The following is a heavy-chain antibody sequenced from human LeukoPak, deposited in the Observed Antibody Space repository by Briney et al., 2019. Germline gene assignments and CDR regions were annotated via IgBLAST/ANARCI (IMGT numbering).Heavy chain of an antibody. CDR2: IYHSGST. Sequence: SETLSLTCTVSGGSVSSSSDYWGWIRQPPGKGLEWIGEIYHSGSTNYNPSLKSRVTISVDKSKNQFSLKLSSVTAADTAVYYCASTFGYFDYWGQGTLVTVSS. J-gene: IGHJ4*02. V-gene: IGHV4-61*05. D-gene: IGHD3-16*01. CDR1: GGSVSSSSDY. CDR3: ASTFGYFDY.